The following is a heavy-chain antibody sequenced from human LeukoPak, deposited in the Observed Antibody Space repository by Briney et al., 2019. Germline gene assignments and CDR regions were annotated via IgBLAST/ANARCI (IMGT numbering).Heavy chain of an antibody. CDR2: IYNSGSP. Sequence: SETLTLTCTVSGGSISSHNWNWIRQPPGKGLEWIGDIYNSGSPNYNPSLKSRVTISVDTSKNQFSLKLSSVTAADTAVYYCARVDSSGYYTFFDYWGQGTLVTVSS. V-gene: IGHV4-59*11. J-gene: IGHJ4*02. CDR3: ARVDSSGYYTFFDY. CDR1: GGSISSHN. D-gene: IGHD3-22*01.